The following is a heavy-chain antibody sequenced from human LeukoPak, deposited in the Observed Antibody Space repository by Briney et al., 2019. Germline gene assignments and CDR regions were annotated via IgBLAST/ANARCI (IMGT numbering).Heavy chain of an antibody. V-gene: IGHV3-73*01. CDR3: TRRIMSVTATIYYYYYMDV. D-gene: IGHD2-21*02. J-gene: IGHJ6*03. CDR2: IRSKANSYAT. CDR1: GFTFSGSA. Sequence: GGSLRFSCAASGFTFSGSAMHWVRQASGKGLEWVGRIRSKANSYATAYAASVKGRFTISRDDSKNTAYLQMNSLKTEDTAVYYCTRRIMSVTATIYYYYYMDVWGKGTTVTVSS.